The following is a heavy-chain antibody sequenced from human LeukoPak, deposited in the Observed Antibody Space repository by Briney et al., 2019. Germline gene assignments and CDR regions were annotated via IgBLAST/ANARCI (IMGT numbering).Heavy chain of an antibody. Sequence: GSLLLSCAASGFTFSGSAMHWVRQASGKGLEWVGRIRSKANSYATAYAASVKGRFTISRDDSKNTAYLQMNSLKTEDTAVYYCTTRRGYSYGYAFNWGQGTLVTVSS. CDR3: TTRRGYSYGYAFN. CDR2: IRSKANSYAT. D-gene: IGHD5-18*01. CDR1: GFTFSGSA. J-gene: IGHJ4*02. V-gene: IGHV3-73*01.